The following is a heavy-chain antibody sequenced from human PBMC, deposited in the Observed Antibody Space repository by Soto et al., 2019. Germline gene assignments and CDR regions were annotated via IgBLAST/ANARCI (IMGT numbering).Heavy chain of an antibody. CDR3: ARAIVGPTTTGWLDP. V-gene: IGHV1-69*13. CDR2: IIPIFGTA. J-gene: IGHJ5*02. D-gene: IGHD1-26*01. CDR1: GYIFTGYF. Sequence: ASVKVSCKASGYIFTGYFIQWLRQAPGQGLEWMGGIIPIFGTANYAQKFQGRVTITADESTSTAYMELSSLRFEDAAVYYCARAIVGPTTTGWLDPWGQGTLVTVSS.